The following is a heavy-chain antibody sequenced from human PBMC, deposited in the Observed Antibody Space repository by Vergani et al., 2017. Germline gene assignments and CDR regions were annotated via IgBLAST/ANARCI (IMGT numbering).Heavy chain of an antibody. Sequence: QLQLQESGPGLVKPSETLSLTCTVPGGSTSSSSYYWGWIRQPPGKWMEWIGSTYYSGSTYYNPSLKSRATIPVDTSKNQFSLKLSSVTAADTAVYYCARALLGQWLRVERGLYYYYMDVWGKGTTVTVSS. CDR3: ARALLGQWLRVERGLYYYYMDV. CDR1: GGSTSSSSYY. CDR2: TYYSGST. D-gene: IGHD5-12*01. V-gene: IGHV4-39*07. J-gene: IGHJ6*03.